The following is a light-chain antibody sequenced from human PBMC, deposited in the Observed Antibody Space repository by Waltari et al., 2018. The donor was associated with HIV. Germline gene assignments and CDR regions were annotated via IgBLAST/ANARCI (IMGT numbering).Light chain of an antibody. J-gene: IGKJ2*01. CDR1: QSVSSSY. CDR3: QQYGSSPWYT. CDR2: GAS. V-gene: IGKV3-20*01. Sequence: EIVLTQSPGTLSLSPGERATLPCRASQSVSSSYLAWYQQKPGQAPRLLIYGASSRATGIPDSFSGSGSGTDFTLTISRLEPEDFAVYYCQQYGSSPWYTFGQGTKLEIK.